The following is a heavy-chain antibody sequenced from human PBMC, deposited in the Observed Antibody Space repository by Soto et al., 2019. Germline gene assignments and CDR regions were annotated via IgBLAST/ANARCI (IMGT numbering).Heavy chain of an antibody. CDR1: GFTFNNAW. CDR3: NTEVTLSLTPYAFDV. V-gene: IGHV3-15*07. J-gene: IGHJ3*01. D-gene: IGHD4-4*01. CDR2: IKSKADDGPT. Sequence: EVPLVESGGGLVQPGGSLRLSCAASGFTFNNAWMNWVRQAPGKGLEWVGRIKSKADDGPTEYAAPVKGRFIISRDDSKNMLFLQMNSLKTEDTAVYYCNTEVTLSLTPYAFDVWGQGTMVTVSS.